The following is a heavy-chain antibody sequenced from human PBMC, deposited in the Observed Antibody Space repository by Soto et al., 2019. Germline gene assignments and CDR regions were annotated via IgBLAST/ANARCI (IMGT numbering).Heavy chain of an antibody. Sequence: GGSLRLSCSASGFTFSSYAMHWVRQAPGKGLEYVSSISINGGSTHYADSVKSRLTISKDTSKSQVVLSMTNMDPVDTATYYCARRRSGWFLFDPWGQGTLVTVSS. D-gene: IGHD6-19*01. CDR3: ARRRSGWFLFDP. CDR1: GFTFSSYA. J-gene: IGHJ5*02. CDR2: ISINGGST. V-gene: IGHV3-64D*06.